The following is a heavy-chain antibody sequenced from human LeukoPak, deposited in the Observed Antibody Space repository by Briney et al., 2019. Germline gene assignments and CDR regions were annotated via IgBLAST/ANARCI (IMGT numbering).Heavy chain of an antibody. CDR3: AKEGAYPIITYDS. J-gene: IGHJ5*01. D-gene: IGHD3-10*01. CDR1: GFSFSRYW. V-gene: IGHV3-7*01. Sequence: PGGSLRLSCAASGFSFSRYWMNWVRQAPGKGLEWVANIKGGGHEKNYVDSVKGRFSISRDNARNSLYLQMDSLRAEDTAVYYCAKEGAYPIITYDSWGQGALVTVSS. CDR2: IKGGGHEK.